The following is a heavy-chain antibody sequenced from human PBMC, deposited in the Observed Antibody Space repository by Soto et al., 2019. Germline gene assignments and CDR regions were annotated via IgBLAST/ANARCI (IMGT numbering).Heavy chain of an antibody. CDR3: AVAYCGGDCYPRGENYYYYGMDV. V-gene: IGHV1-2*02. CDR2: INPNSGGT. Sequence: ASVKVSCKASGYTFTGYYMRWVRQAPGQGLEWMGWINPNSGGTNYAQKFQGRVTMTRDTSISTAYMELSRLRSDDTAVYYCAVAYCGGDCYPRGENYYYYGMDVWGQGTTVTVSS. J-gene: IGHJ6*02. CDR1: GYTFTGYY. D-gene: IGHD2-21*02.